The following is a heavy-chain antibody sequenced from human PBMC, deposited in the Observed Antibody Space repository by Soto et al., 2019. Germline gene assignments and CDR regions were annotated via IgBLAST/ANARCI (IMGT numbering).Heavy chain of an antibody. CDR3: AKVSRYGDYGKDY. V-gene: IGHV3-23*01. CDR1: GLTFSSYA. CDR2: ISGSGGIT. Sequence: VQMLESGGGLAQPGGSLRLSCAASGLTFSSYAMSWVRQAPGKGLEWVSAISGSGGITYYADSVKGRFTISRDNSKNTLYLQMNSLRAEDTAVYYCAKVSRYGDYGKDYWGQGTLVTVSS. J-gene: IGHJ4*02. D-gene: IGHD4-17*01.